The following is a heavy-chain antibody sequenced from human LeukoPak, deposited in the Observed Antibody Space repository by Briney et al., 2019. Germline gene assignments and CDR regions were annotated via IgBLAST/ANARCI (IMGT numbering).Heavy chain of an antibody. J-gene: IGHJ3*02. Sequence: SETLSLTCSVSGGSISSRSHYWGWIRQPPGKGLEWLGTIYYSGSTHYNPSLKSRLTISIDMSKNQFSLKLNSVTAADTAVYYCAVAPYYESSAYYPISDAFDIWGPGTMVSVSS. CDR3: AVAPYYESSAYYPISDAFDI. V-gene: IGHV4-39*07. D-gene: IGHD3-22*01. CDR1: GGSISSRSHY. CDR2: IYYSGST.